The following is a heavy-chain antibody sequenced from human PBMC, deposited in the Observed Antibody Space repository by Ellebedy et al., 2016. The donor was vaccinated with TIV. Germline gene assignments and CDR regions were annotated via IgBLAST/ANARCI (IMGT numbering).Heavy chain of an antibody. J-gene: IGHJ4*02. D-gene: IGHD1-26*01. Sequence: ASVKVSCXASGYTFTSYYMHWVRQAPGQGLEWMGIINPSGGSTSYAQKFQERVTITRDMSTSTAYMELSSLRSEDTAVYYCAAGRWELLDFDYWGQGTLVTVSS. CDR1: GYTFTSYY. CDR3: AAGRWELLDFDY. CDR2: INPSGGST. V-gene: IGHV1-46*01.